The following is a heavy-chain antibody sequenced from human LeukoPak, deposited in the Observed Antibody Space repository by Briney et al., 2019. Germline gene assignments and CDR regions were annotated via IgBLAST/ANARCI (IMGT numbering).Heavy chain of an antibody. J-gene: IGHJ4*02. CDR1: GFTFSSYG. CDR2: IRYDGSNK. Sequence: GGSLRLSCAASGFTFSSYGMHWVRQAPGKGLEWVAFIRYDGSNKCYTDSVKGRFTISRDNSKNTLYLQMNSLRAEDTAVYYCAKDLASGYYPARGYFDYWGQGTLVTVSS. D-gene: IGHD3-22*01. V-gene: IGHV3-30*02. CDR3: AKDLASGYYPARGYFDY.